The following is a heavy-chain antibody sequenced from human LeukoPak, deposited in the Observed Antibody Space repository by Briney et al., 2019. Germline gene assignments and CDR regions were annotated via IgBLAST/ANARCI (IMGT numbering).Heavy chain of an antibody. J-gene: IGHJ4*02. V-gene: IGHV4-39*01. Sequence: SETLSLTCTVSGGSISSSSYYWAWIRQPPGKGLEWIGSVDYSGSTYHNPSLKSRVTISVDTSKNQFSLKPSSVTAADTAVYYCARLNVFSYRSDYWGQGTLVTVSS. CDR2: VDYSGST. CDR3: ARLNVFSYRSDY. CDR1: GGSISSSSYY. D-gene: IGHD6-13*01.